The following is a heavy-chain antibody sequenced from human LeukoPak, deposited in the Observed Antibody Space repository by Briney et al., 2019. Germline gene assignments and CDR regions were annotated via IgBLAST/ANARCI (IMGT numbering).Heavy chain of an antibody. CDR2: INPNSGGT. V-gene: IGHV1-2*02. CDR1: GYTFTGYY. Sequence: ASVKVSCTASGYTFTGYYMHWVRQAPGQGLEWMGWINPNSGGTNYAQKFQGRVTMTRDTSISTAYMELSRLRSDDTAVYYCARVTYDYVWGSYRREVYYFDYWGQGTLVTVSS. D-gene: IGHD3-16*02. J-gene: IGHJ4*02. CDR3: ARVTYDYVWGSYRREVYYFDY.